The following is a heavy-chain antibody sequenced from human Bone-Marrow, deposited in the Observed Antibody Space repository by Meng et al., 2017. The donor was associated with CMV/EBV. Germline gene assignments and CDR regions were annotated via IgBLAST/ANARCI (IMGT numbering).Heavy chain of an antibody. CDR2: ISSSGSTI. CDR3: ARESQYDDYGGNSKDAFDL. Sequence: GESLKISSAASGFTFSSYEMNWVRQAPGKGLEWVSYISSSGSTIYYADSVKGRFTIYRDNATDTLYLQMNSLRAEDTAVYYCARESQYDDYGGNSKDAFDLWGQGTMVTVSS. D-gene: IGHD4-23*01. J-gene: IGHJ3*01. CDR1: GFTFSSYE. V-gene: IGHV3-48*03.